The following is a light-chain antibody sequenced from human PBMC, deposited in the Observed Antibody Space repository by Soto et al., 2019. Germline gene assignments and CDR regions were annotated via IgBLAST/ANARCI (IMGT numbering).Light chain of an antibody. CDR3: QHYYSYSGT. CDR1: QGISTY. CDR2: DAS. Sequence: DIHMTQSPSAMSASVGYRFTITCRASQGISTYVNWYQQKPGKAPNLLIYDASSLESGVSSRFRGSGSGTEFTLTISSLQPDDFETYYCQHYYSYSGTFGQGTKVDIK. V-gene: IGKV1-17*03. J-gene: IGKJ1*01.